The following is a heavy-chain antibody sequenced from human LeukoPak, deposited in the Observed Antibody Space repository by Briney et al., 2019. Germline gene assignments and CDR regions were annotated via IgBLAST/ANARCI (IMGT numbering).Heavy chain of an antibody. Sequence: GGSLRLSCAVSGFTVSGNYITWVRQAPGKGLEWVSVIYANGNTYYADSMQGRLIISRDKSKNTVFLQMNSLRAEDTAMYYCARVGEGELGNWFDPWGQGTLVTVSS. D-gene: IGHD3-10*01. CDR1: GFTVSGNY. CDR3: ARVGEGELGNWFDP. V-gene: IGHV3-53*01. CDR2: IYANGNT. J-gene: IGHJ5*02.